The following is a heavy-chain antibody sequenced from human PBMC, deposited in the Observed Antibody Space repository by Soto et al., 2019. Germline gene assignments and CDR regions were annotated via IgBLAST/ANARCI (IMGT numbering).Heavy chain of an antibody. CDR1: GFRFDDYA. V-gene: IGHV3-9*01. Sequence: GGSLRLSCAASGFRFDDYAMHLVRQAPGKGLEWVSGLSWNGNAIGYAESVKGRFTISRDNAKNSLYLQMNSLRGEDTALYYCVKDIDAHGTTVTYFDNWGQGALVTVSS. D-gene: IGHD4-17*01. J-gene: IGHJ4*02. CDR2: LSWNGNAI. CDR3: VKDIDAHGTTVTYFDN.